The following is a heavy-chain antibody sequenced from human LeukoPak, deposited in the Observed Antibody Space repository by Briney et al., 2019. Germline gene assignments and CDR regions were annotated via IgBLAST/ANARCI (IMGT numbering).Heavy chain of an antibody. CDR2: ISYDGSNK. CDR1: GFTFSSYG. J-gene: IGHJ4*02. D-gene: IGHD3-9*01. V-gene: IGHV3-30*18. CDR3: AKDLVLRYFDWAFDY. Sequence: PGGSLRLSCAASGFTFSSYGMHWVRRAPGKGLQWVAVISYDGSNKYYADSVKGRLTISRDNSKNTLYLQMNSLRAEDTAVYYCAKDLVLRYFDWAFDYWGQGTLVTVSS.